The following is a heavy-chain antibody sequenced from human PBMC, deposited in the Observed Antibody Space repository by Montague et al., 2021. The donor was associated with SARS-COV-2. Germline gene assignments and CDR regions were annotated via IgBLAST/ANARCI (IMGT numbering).Heavy chain of an antibody. CDR2: IYSSGGT. CDR1: GDSISGYY. V-gene: IGHV4-59*01. D-gene: IGHD1-26*01. CDR3: ARGGGGVGNAFDN. J-gene: IGHJ4*02. Sequence: SETLSLTCSVSGDSISGYYWNWIRQPPGKGLEWIGYIYSSGGTNYNPSLKSRVTMSVDTSKNQFSLKLSSVTAADTAVYHCARGGGGVGNAFDNWGRGTMVTVSS.